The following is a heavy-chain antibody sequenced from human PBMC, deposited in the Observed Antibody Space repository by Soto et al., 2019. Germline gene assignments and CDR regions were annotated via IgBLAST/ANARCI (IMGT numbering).Heavy chain of an antibody. CDR1: GYTFTGYY. D-gene: IGHD2-2*01. CDR3: ARACSSTSCYPYDYYGMDV. CDR2: INPNRGGT. J-gene: IGHJ6*01. V-gene: IGHV1-2*02. Sequence: QVQLVQSGAEVKKPGASVKVSCKASGYTFTGYYMHWVRQAPGQGLEWMGWINPNRGGTNHAQKLQGRVTKSTNPYISTASTVLGRRRSDDSAVYYCARACSSTSCYPYDYYGMDVWGQGTTVTVST.